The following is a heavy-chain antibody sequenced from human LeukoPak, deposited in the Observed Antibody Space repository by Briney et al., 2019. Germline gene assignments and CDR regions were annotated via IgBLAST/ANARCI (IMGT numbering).Heavy chain of an antibody. V-gene: IGHV3-30-3*01. D-gene: IGHD5-24*01. J-gene: IGHJ4*02. CDR3: ARGRDGYNWIDY. Sequence: GGSLRLSCAASGFTFSSYAMHWVRQAPGKGLEWVAVISYDGSNKYYADSVKGRFTISRDNSKNTLYLQMNSLRAEDTAVYYCARGRDGYNWIDYWGQGTLVTVSS. CDR1: GFTFSSYA. CDR2: ISYDGSNK.